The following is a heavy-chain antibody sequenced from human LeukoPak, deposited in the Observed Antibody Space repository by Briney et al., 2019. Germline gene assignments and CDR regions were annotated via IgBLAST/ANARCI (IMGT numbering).Heavy chain of an antibody. CDR3: ARDLWRPSYYYDSSGYYWENYFDY. V-gene: IGHV1-3*01. J-gene: IGHJ4*02. D-gene: IGHD3-22*01. CDR1: GYTFINYT. Sequence: ASVKVSCEASGYTFINYTMHWVRQAPGQRLEWMGWINAGNRNTKYSQKFQGRVTITADESTSTAYMELSSLRSEDTAVYYCARDLWRPSYYYDSSGYYWENYFDYWGQGTLVTVSS. CDR2: INAGNRNT.